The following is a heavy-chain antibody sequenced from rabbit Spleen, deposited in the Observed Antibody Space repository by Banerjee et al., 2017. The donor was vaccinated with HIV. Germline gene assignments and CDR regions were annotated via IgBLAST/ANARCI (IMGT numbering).Heavy chain of an antibody. D-gene: IGHD1-1*01. V-gene: IGHV1S40*01. CDR3: GGSSSAYYYFNL. Sequence: QSLEESGGDLVKPGASLTLTCTASGVSFSSSSYMCWVRQAPGKGLELIACIWTTSGSTYYASWAKGRFTISKTSSTTVTLQMTSLTAADTATYFCGGSSSAYYYFNLWGPGTLVTVS. CDR1: GVSFSSSSY. J-gene: IGHJ4*01. CDR2: IWTTSGST.